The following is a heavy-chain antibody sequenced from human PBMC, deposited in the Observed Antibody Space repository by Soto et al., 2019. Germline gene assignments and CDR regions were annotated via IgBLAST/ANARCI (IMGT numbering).Heavy chain of an antibody. J-gene: IGHJ5*02. D-gene: IGHD2-8*01. CDR3: ARGGTNGVFWWFDP. V-gene: IGHV4-31*03. CDR2: IYYSGST. Sequence: QVQLQESGPGLVKPSQTLSLTCTVSGGSISSGGYYWSWIRQHPGKGLEWIGYIYYSGSTYYNPSLKSRVTISVDTSKNQFSLKLSSVTAADTAVYYCARGGTNGVFWWFDPWGQGTLVTVSS. CDR1: GGSISSGGYY.